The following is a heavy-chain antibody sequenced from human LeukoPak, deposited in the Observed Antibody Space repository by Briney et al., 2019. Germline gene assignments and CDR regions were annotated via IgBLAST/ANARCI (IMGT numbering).Heavy chain of an antibody. CDR2: IFPGDSST. Sequence: GESLKISFKGSGYSFTYYWIGWVRQMPGRGLEWMGMIFPGDSSTRYSPSFQGQVTISADKSINIAYLQWSSLKASDTAMYYCARSIYGSGSFSGFDYWGQGTLVTVSS. CDR3: ARSIYGSGSFSGFDY. V-gene: IGHV5-51*01. CDR1: GYSFTYYW. J-gene: IGHJ4*02. D-gene: IGHD3-10*01.